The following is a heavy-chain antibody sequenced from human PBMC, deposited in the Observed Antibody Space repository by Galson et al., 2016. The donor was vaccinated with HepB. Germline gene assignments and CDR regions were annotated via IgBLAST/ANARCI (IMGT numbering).Heavy chain of an antibody. CDR1: GYSFTNYG. J-gene: IGHJ4*02. V-gene: IGHV1-18*01. CDR3: VRVLYYDMLTGYYTGFDY. CDR2: ISGHTGDT. D-gene: IGHD3-9*01. Sequence: SVKVSCKASGYSFTNYGITWVRQAPGQGLEWMGWISGHTGDTSFAQSLQGRVIMTTDTYTNTAYMELRSLRSDDTAVYYCVRVLYYDMLTGYYTGFDYWGQGTLVTVSS.